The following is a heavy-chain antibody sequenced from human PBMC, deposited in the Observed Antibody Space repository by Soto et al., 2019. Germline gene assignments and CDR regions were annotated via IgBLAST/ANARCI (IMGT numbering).Heavy chain of an antibody. J-gene: IGHJ6*02. CDR3: ARGDSTDCSIGVCSFFYNHDMDV. CDR1: GYSFTDYH. Sequence: ASVNVSCKASGYSFTDYHIHWVRQAPGQGLEWLGRINPKSGGTSTAQKFQGWVTMTTDTSISTASMELTRLTSDDTAIYYCARGDSTDCSIGVCSFFYNHDMDVWG. V-gene: IGHV1-2*04. D-gene: IGHD2-8*01. CDR2: INPKSGGT.